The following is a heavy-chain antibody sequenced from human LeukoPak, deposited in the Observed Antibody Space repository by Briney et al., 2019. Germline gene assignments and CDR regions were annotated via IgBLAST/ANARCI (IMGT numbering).Heavy chain of an antibody. D-gene: IGHD3-16*02. CDR2: INHSGST. J-gene: IGHJ4*02. CDR1: GGSFSGYY. CDR3: ARTHLPNYVWGSYRSLILFDY. V-gene: IGHV4-34*01. Sequence: SETLSLTCAVYGGSFSGYYWSWIRQPPGKGLEWIGEINHSGSTNYNPSLKSRVTISVDTSKNQFSLKLSSVTAADTAVYYCARTHLPNYVWGSYRSLILFDYWGQGTLVTVSS.